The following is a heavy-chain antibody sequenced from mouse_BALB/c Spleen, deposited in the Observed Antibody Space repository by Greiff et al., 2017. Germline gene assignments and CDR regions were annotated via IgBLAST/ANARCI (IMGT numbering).Heavy chain of an antibody. J-gene: IGHJ4*01. CDR2: IDPANGNT. Sequence: VQLQQSGAELVKPGASVKLSCTASGFTIKDSYMPWVKQRPEQGLEWIGRIDPANGNTKYDPNFQGKATITTDTSSNTAYLQLSSLTSEDTAVYYCARITTVYYAMDYWGQGTSVTVSS. CDR1: GFTIKDSY. D-gene: IGHD1-1*01. V-gene: IGHV14-3*02. CDR3: ARITTVYYAMDY.